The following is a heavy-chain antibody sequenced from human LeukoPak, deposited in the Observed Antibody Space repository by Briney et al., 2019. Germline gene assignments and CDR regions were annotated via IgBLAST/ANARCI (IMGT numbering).Heavy chain of an antibody. Sequence: PGGSLRLSCAASGFTFSSYSMNWVRQAPGKGLEWVSYISSSSSTIYYADSVKGRFTISRDNAKNSLYLQMNSLRAEDTAVYYCARDSGYCSGGSCYGHDAFDIWGQGTMVTVSS. CDR1: GFTFSSYS. J-gene: IGHJ3*02. D-gene: IGHD2-15*01. V-gene: IGHV3-48*04. CDR3: ARDSGYCSGGSCYGHDAFDI. CDR2: ISSSSSTI.